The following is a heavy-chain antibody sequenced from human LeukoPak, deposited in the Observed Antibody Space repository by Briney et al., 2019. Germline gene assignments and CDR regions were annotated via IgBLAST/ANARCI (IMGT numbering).Heavy chain of an antibody. V-gene: IGHV4-34*01. D-gene: IGHD4/OR15-4a*01. CDR1: GGSLSGYY. J-gene: IGHJ4*02. Sequence: SETLSLTCAVYGGSLSGYYWSWIRQFPGKGLEWIGEINHGGSTNYNPSLKSRVTMSVDTSKNHFSLKLSSVTAADTAVYFCAREGRMSMGIEYWGQGTLVTVSS. CDR3: AREGRMSMGIEY. CDR2: INHGGST.